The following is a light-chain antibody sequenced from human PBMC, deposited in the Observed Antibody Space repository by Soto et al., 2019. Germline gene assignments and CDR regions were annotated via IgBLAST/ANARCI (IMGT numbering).Light chain of an antibody. CDR1: QSVSNN. Sequence: EIVLTQSPGTLSLSPGERATLSCRASQSVSNNYLAWYQQKPGQAPRLLIYGASTRATGIPARFSGSGSETEFTLTISSLQSEDFAVYYCQQYNNWPRTFGPGTKVDIK. V-gene: IGKV3-15*01. CDR3: QQYNNWPRT. J-gene: IGKJ3*01. CDR2: GAS.